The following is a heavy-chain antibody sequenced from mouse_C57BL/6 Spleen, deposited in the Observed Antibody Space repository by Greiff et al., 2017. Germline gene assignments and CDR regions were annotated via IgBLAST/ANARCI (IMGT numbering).Heavy chain of an antibody. Sequence: EVKLMESGGGLVKPGGSLKLSCAASGFTFSSYAMSWVRQTPEKRLEWVATISDGGSYTYYPDNVKGRFTISRDNAKNNLYLQMSHLKSEDTAMYYCASILDGYYEDAMDYWGQGTSVTVSS. V-gene: IGHV5-4*03. CDR1: GFTFSSYA. CDR2: ISDGGSYT. J-gene: IGHJ4*01. CDR3: ASILDGYYEDAMDY. D-gene: IGHD2-3*01.